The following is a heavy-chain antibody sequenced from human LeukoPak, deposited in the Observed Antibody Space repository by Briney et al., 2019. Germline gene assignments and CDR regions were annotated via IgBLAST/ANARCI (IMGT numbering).Heavy chain of an antibody. CDR3: ARSLRFYISSSPFDY. CDR2: ISTFNDNT. V-gene: IGHV1-18*01. D-gene: IGHD6-6*01. J-gene: IGHJ4*02. CDR1: GYTFSSYG. Sequence: ASVKVSCKASGYTFSSYGISWVRQAPGQGLEWMGWISTFNDNTNYAQKFQGRVTMTTDTSTSTAYMELRSLRSDVTAVFYCARSLRFYISSSPFDYWGQGTLVTVSS.